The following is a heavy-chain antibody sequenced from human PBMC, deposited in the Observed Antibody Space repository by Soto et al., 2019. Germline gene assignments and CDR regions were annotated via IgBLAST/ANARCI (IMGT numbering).Heavy chain of an antibody. D-gene: IGHD6-13*01. CDR3: TRDFAGAPSRWPWNDAFDI. V-gene: IGHV1-46*03. CDR1: GYTFTSYY. J-gene: IGHJ3*02. Sequence: GASLKVSCKASGYTFTSYYVPWVRQAPGQGLEWKGIVNPNVDPARYAQHFQGRLTVTRDTSTSTVYMELSSLRSEDTAMYYCTRDFAGAPSRWPWNDAFDIWGQGTMVTVSS. CDR2: VNPNVDPA.